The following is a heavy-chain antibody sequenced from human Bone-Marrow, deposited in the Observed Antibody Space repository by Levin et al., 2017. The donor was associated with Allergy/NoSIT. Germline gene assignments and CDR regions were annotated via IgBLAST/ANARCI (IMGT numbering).Heavy chain of an antibody. V-gene: IGHV4-31*03. Sequence: SQTLSLTCTVSGGSISSGGYHWSWIRQHAGKGLEWIGYIYYSGSTYYNPSLKSRDMISLDTSKNQFSLKVTSATAADAAVYCCAREDGSTFDSWGQGTLVTVSS. CDR3: AREDGSTFDS. CDR2: IYYSGST. D-gene: IGHD5-24*01. J-gene: IGHJ4*02. CDR1: GGSISSGGYH.